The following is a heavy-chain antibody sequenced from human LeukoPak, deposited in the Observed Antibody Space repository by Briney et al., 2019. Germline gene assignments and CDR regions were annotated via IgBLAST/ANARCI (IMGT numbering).Heavy chain of an antibody. J-gene: IGHJ4*02. CDR1: GFTFSSYW. Sequence: PGGSLRLSCAASGFTFSSYWMHWVRQAPGKGLVWVSRINSDGSSTSYADSVKGRFTISRDNSKNTLYLQMNSLRAEDTAVYYCAMTTVTNAGDYWGQGTLVTVSS. CDR3: AMTTVTNAGDY. D-gene: IGHD4-17*01. CDR2: INSDGSST. V-gene: IGHV3-74*01.